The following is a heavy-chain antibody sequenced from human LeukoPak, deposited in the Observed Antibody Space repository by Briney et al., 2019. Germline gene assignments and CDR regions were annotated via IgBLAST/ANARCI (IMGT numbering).Heavy chain of an antibody. CDR3: ARGPYCGGDCYFDY. CDR1: GGSISSYY. D-gene: IGHD2-21*02. V-gene: IGHV4-4*07. CDR2: TYTGGST. Sequence: SETLSLTCTVSGGSISSYYWSWIRQPAGKGLEWIGRTYTGGSTNYNPSLKSRVTMSVDTSKNQFSLKLSSVTAADTAVYYCARGPYCGGDCYFDYWGQGTLVTVSS. J-gene: IGHJ4*02.